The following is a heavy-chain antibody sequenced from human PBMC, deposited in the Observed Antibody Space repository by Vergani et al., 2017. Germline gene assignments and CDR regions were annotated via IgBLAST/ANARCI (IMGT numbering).Heavy chain of an antibody. J-gene: IGHJ4*02. CDR2: IKSKTAGGTT. D-gene: IGHD2-2*01. V-gene: IGHV3-15*01. CDR1: GFTFSSAW. Sequence: EVQLVESGGGLVKPGGSLRLSCAASGFTFSSAWMSWVRQAPGKGLEWVGRIKSKTAGGTTAYAAPVKGRFTISRADSKNTLYRQMNSLKTEDTAVYYCTTDPSCGIVVVTAAKCEDYWGQGTLVTVSS. CDR3: TTDPSCGIVVVTAAKCEDY.